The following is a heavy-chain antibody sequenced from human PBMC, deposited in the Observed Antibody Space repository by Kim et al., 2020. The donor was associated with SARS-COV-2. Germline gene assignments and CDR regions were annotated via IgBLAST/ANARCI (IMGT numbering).Heavy chain of an antibody. J-gene: IGHJ4*02. CDR1: GGSISSYY. D-gene: IGHD4-17*01. V-gene: IGHV4-59*01. CDR3: AREPDYGDDVVY. CDR2: IYYSGST. Sequence: SETLSLTCTASGGSISSYYWSWIRQPPGKGLEWIGYIYYSGSTNYNLSLKSRVTISVDTSKNQFSLKLSSVTAADTAVYYCAREPDYGDDVVYSGQGTLV.